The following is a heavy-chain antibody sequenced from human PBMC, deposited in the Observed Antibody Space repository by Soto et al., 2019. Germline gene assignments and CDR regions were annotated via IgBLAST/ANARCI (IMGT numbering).Heavy chain of an antibody. V-gene: IGHV3-33*01. J-gene: IGHJ4*01. CDR1: GFTFSSYG. CDR2: IWYDGSNK. Sequence: QVQLVESGGGVVQPGRSLRLSCAASGFTFSSYGMHWVRQAPGTGLEWVADIWYDGSNKYYADSVKGRFTISRDNSKNTLSRQTNTLRAEDTAVYYYAREVQDRDWAFDYRGHGTLGTVSS. CDR3: AREVQDRDWAFDY. D-gene: IGHD1-1*01.